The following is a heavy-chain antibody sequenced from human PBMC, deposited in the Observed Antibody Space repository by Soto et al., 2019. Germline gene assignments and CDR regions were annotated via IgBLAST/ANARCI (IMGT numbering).Heavy chain of an antibody. CDR2: ISYDETNE. J-gene: IGHJ4*02. CDR3: SRAPFDSSGYFAY. D-gene: IGHD3-22*01. Sequence: HPGGSLRLSCAASGFTFSRYSMHWVRQAPGKGLEWVAAISYDETNESYADSVKGRFTISRDISKNTMFLQMSSLRPEGTAVYFCSRAPFDSSGYFAYWGQGTLVTVSS. CDR1: GFTFSRYS. V-gene: IGHV3-30-3*01.